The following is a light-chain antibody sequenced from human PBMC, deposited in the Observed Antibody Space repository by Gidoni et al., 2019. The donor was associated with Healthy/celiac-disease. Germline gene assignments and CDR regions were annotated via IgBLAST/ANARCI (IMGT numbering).Light chain of an antibody. Sequence: ESVLTQSTATLSLSPGERATLSCRASQSVSSYLAWYQQKPGQAPRLLIYDASNRATGIPARFSGSGSGTDFTLTIISLEPEDFAVYYCQQRSNWPPLTFGGGTKVEIK. CDR1: QSVSSY. CDR2: DAS. V-gene: IGKV3-11*01. J-gene: IGKJ4*01. CDR3: QQRSNWPPLT.